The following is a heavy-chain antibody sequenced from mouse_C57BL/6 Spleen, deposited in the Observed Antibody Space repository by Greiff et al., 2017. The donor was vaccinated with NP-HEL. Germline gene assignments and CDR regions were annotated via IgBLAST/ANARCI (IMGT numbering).Heavy chain of an antibody. CDR1: GYSITSGYY. V-gene: IGHV3-6*01. CDR2: ISYDGSN. D-gene: IGHD1-1*01. CDR3: ARDQYGSSYWYFDV. J-gene: IGHJ1*03. Sequence: EVQLVESGPGLVKPSQSLSLTCSVTGYSITSGYYWNWIRQFPGNKLEWMGYISYDGSNNYNPSLKNRISITRDTSKNQFFLKLNSVTTEDTATYYCARDQYGSSYWYFDVWGTGTTVTVSS.